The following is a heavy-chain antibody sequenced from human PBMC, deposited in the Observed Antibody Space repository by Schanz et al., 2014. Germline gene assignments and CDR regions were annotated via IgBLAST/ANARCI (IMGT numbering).Heavy chain of an antibody. CDR3: VRDSFFAFDY. CDR1: GLIFSNYA. CDR2: MNESHSTI. Sequence: EVQLLESGGGLVQPGGSLKLSCAASGLIFSNYAMGWVRQARGKGLEWVSAMNESHSTIYYADSVRGRFTISRDNAKNSVFLQMNSLRAEDTVVYYCVRDSFFAFDYWGQGTLVTVSS. D-gene: IGHD3-3*01. J-gene: IGHJ4*02. V-gene: IGHV3-23*01.